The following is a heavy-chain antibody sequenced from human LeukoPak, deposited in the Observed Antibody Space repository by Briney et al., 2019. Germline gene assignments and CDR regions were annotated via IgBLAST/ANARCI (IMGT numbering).Heavy chain of an antibody. V-gene: IGHV4-59*01. CDR1: GGSISSYY. J-gene: IGHJ3*02. D-gene: IGHD1-14*01. Sequence: SETLSLTCTVSGGSISSYYWSWIREPPGKGLEWIGYIYYSGSTNYNPSLKSRVTISVDTSKNQFSLKLSSVTAADTAVYYCATNLPRGAFDIWGQGTMVTVSS. CDR2: IYYSGST. CDR3: ATNLPRGAFDI.